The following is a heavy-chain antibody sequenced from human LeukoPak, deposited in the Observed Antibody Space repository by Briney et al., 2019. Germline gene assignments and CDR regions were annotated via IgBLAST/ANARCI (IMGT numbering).Heavy chain of an antibody. D-gene: IGHD6-19*01. CDR1: GFTFSDYW. V-gene: IGHV3-74*01. Sequence: GGSLRLSCAASGFTFSDYWMHWVRQDQGKGLVWVSCINGEGSTTSYADSEKGRFTISRDNARNTLYLQMNGLRVEDTAVYYCALPPVVGDWGQGTLVTVSS. CDR3: ALPPVVGD. J-gene: IGHJ4*02. CDR2: INGEGSTT.